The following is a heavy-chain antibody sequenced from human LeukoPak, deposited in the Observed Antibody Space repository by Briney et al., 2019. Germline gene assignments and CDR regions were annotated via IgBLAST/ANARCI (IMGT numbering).Heavy chain of an antibody. CDR3: AKDGLTYCGGNCYYY. Sequence: GGSLRLSCAASGFPFSSYAMSWVRQAPGKGLEWVSAISGSGGSTYYADSVKGRFTVSRDNSKDTLYLQMNSLRAEDTAVYYCAKDGLTYCGGNCYYYWGQGTLVTVSS. V-gene: IGHV3-23*01. CDR1: GFPFSSYA. CDR2: ISGSGGST. D-gene: IGHD2-21*02. J-gene: IGHJ4*02.